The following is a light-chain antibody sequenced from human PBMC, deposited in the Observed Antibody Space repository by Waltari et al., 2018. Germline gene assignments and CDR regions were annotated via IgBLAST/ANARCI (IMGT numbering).Light chain of an antibody. V-gene: IGLV2-11*01. Sequence: QSALTQPRSVSGSPGQSVTISCTGTSSDVGGYNYVSWYQQHPDKAPKLIIYDINNRPAGVPDRFSGSKSGNTASLTISGLQAEDEADYYCCSYVGSNMYWVFGGGTKLTVL. CDR1: SSDVGGYNY. J-gene: IGLJ3*02. CDR3: CSYVGSNMYWV. CDR2: DIN.